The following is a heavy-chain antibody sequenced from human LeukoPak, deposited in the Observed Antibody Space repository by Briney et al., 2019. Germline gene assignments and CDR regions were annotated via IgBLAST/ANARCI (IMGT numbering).Heavy chain of an antibody. Sequence: SETLSLTCTVSGGSISSGGYYWSWIRQHPGKGLEWIGYIYYSGSTNYNPSLKSRVTISVDTSKNQFSLKLSSVTAADTAVYYCARGMIQPPDYYYYGMDVWGQGTTVTVSS. V-gene: IGHV4-61*08. CDR1: GGSISSGGYY. CDR3: ARGMIQPPDYYYYGMDV. D-gene: IGHD5-18*01. CDR2: IYYSGST. J-gene: IGHJ6*02.